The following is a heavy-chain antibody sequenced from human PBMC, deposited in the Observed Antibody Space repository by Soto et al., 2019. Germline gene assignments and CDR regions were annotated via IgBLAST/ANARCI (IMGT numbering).Heavy chain of an antibody. Sequence: GASVKVSCKASGGTFSSYTISWVRQAPGQGLEWMGRIIPILGIANYAQKFQGRVTITADKSTSTAYMELSSLRSEDTAVYYCARGIVATPRQPYASMDVWGKGTTVTVSS. V-gene: IGHV1-69*02. D-gene: IGHD5-12*01. CDR2: IIPILGIA. J-gene: IGHJ6*03. CDR1: GGTFSSYT. CDR3: ARGIVATPRQPYASMDV.